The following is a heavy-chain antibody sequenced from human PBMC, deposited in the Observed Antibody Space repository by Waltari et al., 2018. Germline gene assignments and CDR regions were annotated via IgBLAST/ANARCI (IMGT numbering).Heavy chain of an antibody. D-gene: IGHD1-7*01. Sequence: QLQLQESGPGLVKPSETLSLTCTVSGGSISSSSYYWGWIRPPPGKGLEWIGSIYYSGSTYYNPSLKSRVTISVDTSKNQFSLKLSSVTAADTAVYYCARPPNWNYVNYFDYWGQGTLVTVSS. V-gene: IGHV4-39*01. J-gene: IGHJ4*02. CDR2: IYYSGST. CDR3: ARPPNWNYVNYFDY. CDR1: GGSISSSSYY.